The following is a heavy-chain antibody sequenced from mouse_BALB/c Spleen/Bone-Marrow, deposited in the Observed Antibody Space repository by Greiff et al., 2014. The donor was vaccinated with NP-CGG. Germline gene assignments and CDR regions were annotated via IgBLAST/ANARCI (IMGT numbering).Heavy chain of an antibody. Sequence: EVMLVESGGDLVKPGGSLKLSCAASGFTFRSYGMSWVRQTPDKRLEWVANINSGGSCTNYPDSVRGRFTFSRDNAQNTLFLQMISLNSEDTARYNCASQYDFDPFVYWGQGTLVTGSA. CDR1: GFTFRSYG. D-gene: IGHD2-4*01. CDR3: ASQYDFDPFVY. J-gene: IGHJ3*01. CDR2: INSGGSCT. V-gene: IGHV5-6*01.